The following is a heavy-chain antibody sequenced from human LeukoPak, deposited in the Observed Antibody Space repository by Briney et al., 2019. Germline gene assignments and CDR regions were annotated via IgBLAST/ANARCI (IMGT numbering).Heavy chain of an antibody. V-gene: IGHV1-18*01. CDR2: ISAYNGNT. CDR1: GYTFTSYD. D-gene: IGHD3-22*01. Sequence: GASVKVSCKASGYTFTSYDNNWVRQATGQGLEWMGWISAYNGNTNYAQKLQGRVTMTTDTSTSTAYMELRSLRSDDTAVYYCARDNVAGRGSSGYYYFDYYYGMDVWGQGTTVTVSS. J-gene: IGHJ6*02. CDR3: ARDNVAGRGSSGYYYFDYYYGMDV.